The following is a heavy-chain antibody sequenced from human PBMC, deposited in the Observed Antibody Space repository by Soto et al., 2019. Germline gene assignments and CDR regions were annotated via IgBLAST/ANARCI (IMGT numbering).Heavy chain of an antibody. CDR3: AKDKSDYDFWSGYYAGMDD. D-gene: IGHD3-3*01. J-gene: IGHJ4*01. V-gene: IGHV3-9*01. CDR1: GCTFDSYG. CDR2: ISWNSGSR. Sequence: LRLSCATAGCTFDSYGIQWVRQVPGRGLEGDSGISWNSGSRGYPDSVKGRFTISRDNAKNSLYLQMNILRAEVTALYYCAKDKSDYDFWSGYYAGMDDWGQGTLVTVSS.